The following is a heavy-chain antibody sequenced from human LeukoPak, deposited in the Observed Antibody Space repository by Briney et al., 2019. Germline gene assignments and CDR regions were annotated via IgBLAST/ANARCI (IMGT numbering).Heavy chain of an antibody. D-gene: IGHD1-26*01. Sequence: ASVKVSCKASGYTFTSSDINWVRQAPGQGLEWMGWMNPNSGNTGYAQKFQGRVTMTRNTSISTVYMELSSLRSEDTAVYYCARGKWELPVPRAFDIWGQGTMVTVSS. V-gene: IGHV1-8*01. CDR1: GYTFTSSD. CDR3: ARGKWELPVPRAFDI. CDR2: MNPNSGNT. J-gene: IGHJ3*02.